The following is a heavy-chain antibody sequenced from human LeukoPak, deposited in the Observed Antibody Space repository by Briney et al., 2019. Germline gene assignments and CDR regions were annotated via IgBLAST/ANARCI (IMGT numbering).Heavy chain of an antibody. Sequence: SETLSLTCTVSGYSISSGYYWGWIRQPPGKGLESIGSIYYSGKTYYNPSLKSRVTIVVDTSKNQFSLKLSSVTAADTAVYYCARMWMPYDNWFDPWGQGTLVTVSS. V-gene: IGHV4-38-2*02. CDR3: ARMWMPYDNWFDP. CDR1: GYSISSGYY. J-gene: IGHJ5*02. CDR2: IYYSGKT. D-gene: IGHD5-12*01.